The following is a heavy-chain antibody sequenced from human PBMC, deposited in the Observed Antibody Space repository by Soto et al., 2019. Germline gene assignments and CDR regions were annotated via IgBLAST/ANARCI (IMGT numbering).Heavy chain of an antibody. V-gene: IGHV4-30-4*01. CDR1: GGSITSDYSC. CDR3: ARGPSGDKVHY. Sequence: SETLSLTCTGSGGSITSDYSCWSWIRQPPGEGLEWIGHIFDSGTTYTNPSLRSQVAISLDTSKNHFSLTLSSVTAADTAVYYCARGPSGDKVHYWGQGALVT. D-gene: IGHD7-27*01. CDR2: IFDSGTT. J-gene: IGHJ4*02.